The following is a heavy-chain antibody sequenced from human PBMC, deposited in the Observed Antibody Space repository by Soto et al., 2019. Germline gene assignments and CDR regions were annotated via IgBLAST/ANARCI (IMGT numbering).Heavy chain of an antibody. V-gene: IGHV3-21*04. Sequence: LRLSCAASGFTFTRYSMNWVRQAPGKGLEWVSSISSTTNYIYYGDSMKGRFTISRDNAKNSLYLEMNSLRAGDTAVYFCAKDPNGDYVGGFEMWGQGTMVTVSS. J-gene: IGHJ3*02. D-gene: IGHD4-17*01. CDR1: GFTFTRYS. CDR2: ISSTTNYI. CDR3: AKDPNGDYVGGFEM.